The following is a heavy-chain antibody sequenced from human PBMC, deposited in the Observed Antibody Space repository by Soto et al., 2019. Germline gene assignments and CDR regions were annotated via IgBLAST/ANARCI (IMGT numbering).Heavy chain of an antibody. Sequence: SENLSLTLTVSGGSISSYYWSWIRQPPLNGLEWIGYIYYSGSTNYNPSLKSRVTISVDTSKNQLSLKLSSVTAADTAVYYCASLNYGAGSYDNDHFDYWGQGTMVTVSS. V-gene: IGHV4-59*01. CDR2: IYYSGST. D-gene: IGHD3-10*01. CDR3: ASLNYGAGSYDNDHFDY. J-gene: IGHJ4*02. CDR1: GGSISSYY.